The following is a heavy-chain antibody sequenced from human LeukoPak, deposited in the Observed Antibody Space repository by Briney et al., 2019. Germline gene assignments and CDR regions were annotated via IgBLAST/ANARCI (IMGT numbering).Heavy chain of an antibody. CDR1: GFTVSSNY. Sequence: GGSLRLSCAASGFTVSSNYMSWVRQAPGKGLEWVSVIYSGGSTYYADSVKGRFTIPRDNSKNTLYLRMNSLRAEDTAVYYCAREARYYDSSAYWGQGTLVTVSS. V-gene: IGHV3-53*01. CDR2: IYSGGST. D-gene: IGHD3-22*01. J-gene: IGHJ4*02. CDR3: AREARYYDSSAY.